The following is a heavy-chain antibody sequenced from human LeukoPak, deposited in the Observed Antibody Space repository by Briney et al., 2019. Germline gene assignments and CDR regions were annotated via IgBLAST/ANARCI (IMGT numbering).Heavy chain of an antibody. CDR2: INPNSGGT. V-gene: IGHV1-2*02. J-gene: IGHJ4*02. Sequence: GASVKVSCKASGYTFTDYYIHWVRQAPGQGLEWMGWINPNSGGTNFAQKFQGRVTMTRDTSISTAYMELRSLRSDDTAVYYCARDGGPRYKGSGWFSNFDYWGQGTLVTVSS. CDR1: GYTFTDYY. CDR3: ARDGGPRYKGSGWFSNFDY. D-gene: IGHD6-19*01.